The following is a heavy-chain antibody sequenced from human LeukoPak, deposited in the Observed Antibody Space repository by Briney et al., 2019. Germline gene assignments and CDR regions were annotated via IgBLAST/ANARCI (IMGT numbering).Heavy chain of an antibody. V-gene: IGHV1-18*01. J-gene: IGHJ4*02. Sequence: ASVKVSCKASGYTFINYGITWVRQAPGQGLEWMGWISTYNGNTNYAQKLQGRLTMTTGTSTSTAYMELRSLRSDDTAVYYCARVSSAGGSGSFYWGQGTLVTVSS. CDR1: GYTFINYG. CDR3: ARVSSAGGSGSFY. D-gene: IGHD3-10*01. CDR2: ISTYNGNT.